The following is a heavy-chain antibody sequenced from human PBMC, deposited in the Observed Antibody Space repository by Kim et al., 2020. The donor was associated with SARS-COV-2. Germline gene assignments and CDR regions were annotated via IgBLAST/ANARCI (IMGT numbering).Heavy chain of an antibody. Sequence: SETLSLTCAVYGGSFSDNYWSWIRQPPGKGLEWIGEINHSGSTNYNPSLKSRVTISVDTSKNQFSLKLSSVTAADTAVYYCARGYGSGSYYNLNWFDPWGQGTLVTVSS. D-gene: IGHD3-10*01. CDR1: GGSFSDNY. J-gene: IGHJ5*02. CDR2: INHSGST. CDR3: ARGYGSGSYYNLNWFDP. V-gene: IGHV4-34*01.